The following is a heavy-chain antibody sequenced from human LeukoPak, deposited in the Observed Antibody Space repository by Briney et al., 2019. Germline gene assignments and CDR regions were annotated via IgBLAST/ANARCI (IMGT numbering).Heavy chain of an antibody. CDR2: FDPEDGET. D-gene: IGHD1-1*01. V-gene: IGHV1-24*01. J-gene: IGHJ5*02. CDR3: APRTYDKPGVWFDP. Sequence: ASVKVSCKASGYTFTGYYMHWVRQAPGKGLEWMGGFDPEDGETIYAQKFQGRVTMTEDTSTDTAYMELSSLRSEDTAVYYCAPRTYDKPGVWFDPWGQGTLVTVSS. CDR1: GYTFTGYY.